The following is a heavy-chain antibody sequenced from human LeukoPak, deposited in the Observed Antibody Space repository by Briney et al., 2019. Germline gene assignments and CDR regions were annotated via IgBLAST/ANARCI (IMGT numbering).Heavy chain of an antibody. CDR3: ASSTTVTDYYYYGTDV. V-gene: IGHV3-23*01. CDR1: GFTFSHYA. D-gene: IGHD4-17*01. Sequence: GGSLRLSCAASGFTFSHYAMTWVRQGPGQGLEWVSTVSESGDSIYYADSVKGRFIISRDNSKNTMYLQMNSLRAEDTATYYCASSTTVTDYYYYGTDVWGQGTTVTVSS. CDR2: VSESGDSI. J-gene: IGHJ6*02.